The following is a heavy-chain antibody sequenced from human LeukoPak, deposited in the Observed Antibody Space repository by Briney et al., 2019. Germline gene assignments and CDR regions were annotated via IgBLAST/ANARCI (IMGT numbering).Heavy chain of an antibody. CDR3: ANFDYGSGNDYYYYMDV. D-gene: IGHD3-10*01. V-gene: IGHV3-23*01. CDR1: GFTFSSYS. J-gene: IGHJ6*03. Sequence: GGSLRLSCAASGFTFSSYSMNWVRQAPGKGLEWVSAISGSGGSTYYADSVKGRFTISRDNSKNTLYLQMNSLRAEDTAVYYCANFDYGSGNDYYYYMDVWGKGTTVTVSS. CDR2: ISGSGGST.